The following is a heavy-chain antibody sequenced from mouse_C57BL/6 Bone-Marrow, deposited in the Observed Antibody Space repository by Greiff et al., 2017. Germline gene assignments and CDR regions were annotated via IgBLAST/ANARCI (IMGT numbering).Heavy chain of an antibody. CDR1: GYTFTSYW. CDR3: SRKEGLGYSWFAY. V-gene: IGHV1-72*01. Sequence: QVQLQQSGAELVKPGASVKLSCKASGYTFTSYWMHWVKQRPGRGLEWIGRIDPNSGGTKYNEKFKSKATLTVDKPSSTAYMRLSSLTSEDSAVYYCSRKEGLGYSWFAYWGQGTLVTVST. J-gene: IGHJ3*01. D-gene: IGHD2-3*01. CDR2: IDPNSGGT.